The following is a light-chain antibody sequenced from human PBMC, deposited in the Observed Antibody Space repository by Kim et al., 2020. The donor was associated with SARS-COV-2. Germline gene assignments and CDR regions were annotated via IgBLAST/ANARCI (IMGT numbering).Light chain of an antibody. CDR1: QSVSTTY. Sequence: EIVLTQSPGTLSLSPGERATLSCRASQSVSTTYLAWYQQKPGQAPRLLIYGASSRATGIPDRFSGSGSGTDFTLTISRLEPEDFAVYYCQQYDTSVTFGPGTKGGYQT. V-gene: IGKV3-20*01. J-gene: IGKJ3*01. CDR3: QQYDTSVT. CDR2: GAS.